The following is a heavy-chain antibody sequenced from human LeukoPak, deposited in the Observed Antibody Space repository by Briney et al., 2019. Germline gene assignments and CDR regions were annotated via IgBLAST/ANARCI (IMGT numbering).Heavy chain of an antibody. CDR2: IYVDGRTT. CDR3: IRDFRSADL. CDR1: GFTFSNYW. Sequence: GGSLRLSCVAPGFTFSNYWMHWVRQPPGKGLVWVSRIYVDGRTTNYADSVKGRFTISRDNAKNTVYLEMNSLSAEDTAIYYCIRDFRSADLWGQGTLVTVTS. J-gene: IGHJ5*02. V-gene: IGHV3-74*01.